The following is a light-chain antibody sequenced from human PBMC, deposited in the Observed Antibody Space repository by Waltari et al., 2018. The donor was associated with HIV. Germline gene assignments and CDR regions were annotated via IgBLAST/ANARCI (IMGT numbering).Light chain of an antibody. V-gene: IGKV1-5*03. CDR2: KAS. CDR1: QSISSW. Sequence: DIQMTQSPSTLSASVGDRVTITCRASQSISSWLAWYQQKPGKAPKLLMYKASRLESGVPSRFSGSGSGTEFTLTISSLQPDDFATYYCQQYNSYPWTFGQGTKVEIK. J-gene: IGKJ1*01. CDR3: QQYNSYPWT.